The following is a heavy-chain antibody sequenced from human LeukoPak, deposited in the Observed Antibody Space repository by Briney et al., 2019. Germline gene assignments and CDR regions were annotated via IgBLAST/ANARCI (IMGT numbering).Heavy chain of an antibody. J-gene: IGHJ4*02. D-gene: IGHD5-24*01. CDR1: GFTGSSHY. Sequence: GGSLRLSCVASGFTGSSHYMSWVRQAPGEGLEWVSVIYRGDGTYYADSVKGRFTISRDNSRNTVYLQMNSLRAEDTAVYYCARDIGGTVEVATMNYWGQGTLVTVSS. CDR3: ARDIGGTVEVATMNY. V-gene: IGHV3-66*01. CDR2: IYRGDGT.